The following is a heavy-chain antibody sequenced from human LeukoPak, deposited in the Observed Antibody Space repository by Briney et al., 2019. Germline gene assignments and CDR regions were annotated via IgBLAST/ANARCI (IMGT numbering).Heavy chain of an antibody. V-gene: IGHV4-59*11. D-gene: IGHD6-13*01. CDR2: IHYSGST. Sequence: SETLSLTCTVSGGSISSHYWSWIRQSPGTGLEWIGFIHYSGSTDYNPSLRSRVSISLDTSRTHFSLRLSSVTTADTAVYYCARTIYSSPEGEGLDPWGRGTLVIVSS. CDR1: GGSISSHY. CDR3: ARTIYSSPEGEGLDP. J-gene: IGHJ5*02.